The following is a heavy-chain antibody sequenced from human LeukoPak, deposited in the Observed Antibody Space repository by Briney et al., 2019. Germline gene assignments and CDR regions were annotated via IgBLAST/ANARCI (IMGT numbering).Heavy chain of an antibody. CDR1: GGSISSYY. D-gene: IGHD6-13*01. V-gene: IGHV4-59*01. CDR2: IHYSGST. CDR3: ASSPYSSNFNYYGMDV. Sequence: SGTLSLTCTVSGGSISSYYWSWIRQPPGKGLEWIGYIHYSGSTKYNPSLKSRVTISVDTSKNQFSLKLSSVTAADTAVYYCASSPYSSNFNYYGMDVWGQGTTVTVSS. J-gene: IGHJ6*02.